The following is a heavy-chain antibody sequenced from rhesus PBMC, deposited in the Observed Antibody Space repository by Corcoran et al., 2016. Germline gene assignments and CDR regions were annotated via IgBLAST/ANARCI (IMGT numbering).Heavy chain of an antibody. CDR2: ISPYNGNK. CDR1: GYTFTSYY. V-gene: IGHV1-180*01. Sequence: QVQLVQSGAEIKQPGASVKLSCKAPGYTFTSYYMHWVRKAPEQGLEWKGLISPYNGNKGCAQNIQGSVNKATDTSTSTCYIELSSLRSEDTAVYYCTRGRYCTGSGCYGLDSWGQGVVVTVSS. D-gene: IGHD2-21*01. J-gene: IGHJ6*01. CDR3: TRGRYCTGSGCYGLDS.